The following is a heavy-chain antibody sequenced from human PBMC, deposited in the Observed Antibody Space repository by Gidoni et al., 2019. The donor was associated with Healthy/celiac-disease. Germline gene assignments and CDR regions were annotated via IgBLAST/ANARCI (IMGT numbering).Heavy chain of an antibody. J-gene: IGHJ4*02. V-gene: IGHV3-7*01. CDR1: GFTFSSYW. Sequence: GESGGGLVQPGGSLRLSCAASGFTFSSYWMSWVRQAPGKGLEWVANINQDGSGKYYVGSVKGRFPISRDNAKNSLYLQMNSLRAEDTAVYDFARDSGSYFAVSFNDYWGQGTLVTVSS. CDR2: INQDGSGK. D-gene: IGHD1-26*01. CDR3: ARDSGSYFAVSFNDY.